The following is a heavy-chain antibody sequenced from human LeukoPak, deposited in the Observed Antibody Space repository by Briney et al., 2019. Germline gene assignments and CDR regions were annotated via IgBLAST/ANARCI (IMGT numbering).Heavy chain of an antibody. D-gene: IGHD3-22*01. CDR1: GFTVSSNY. J-gene: IGHJ3*02. Sequence: GSLRLSCVASGFTVSSNYMSWVRQAPGKGLEWVSVIYSGGSTYYADSVKGRFTISRDNSKNTLYLQMNSLRAEDTAVYYCAKGPGDSSGYYYFSLAFDTWGQGTMVTVSS. CDR2: IYSGGST. CDR3: AKGPGDSSGYYYFSLAFDT. V-gene: IGHV3-53*05.